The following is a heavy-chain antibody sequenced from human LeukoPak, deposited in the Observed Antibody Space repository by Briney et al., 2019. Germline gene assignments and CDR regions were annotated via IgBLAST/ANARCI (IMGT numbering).Heavy chain of an antibody. CDR1: GGTFRSYA. CDR2: IIPIFGIA. CDR3: ARVTLDGMDV. Sequence: SVKVSCKASGGTFRSYAISWVRQAPGQGLEWMGRIIPIFGIANYAQKFQGRVTITADKSTSTAYMELSSLRSEDTAVYYCARVTLDGMDVWGQGTTVTVSS. J-gene: IGHJ6*02. V-gene: IGHV1-69*04.